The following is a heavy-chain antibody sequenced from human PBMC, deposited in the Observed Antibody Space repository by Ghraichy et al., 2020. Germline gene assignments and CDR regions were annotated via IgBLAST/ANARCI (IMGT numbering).Heavy chain of an antibody. J-gene: IGHJ5*02. CDR3: ARASRGGYCSSTSCYWSNWCDP. D-gene: IGHD2-2*01. Sequence: SQTLSLTCTVSGGSISSYYWSWIRQPPGKGLEWIGYIYYSGSTNYNPSLKSRVTISVDTSKNQFSLKLSSVTAADTAVYYCARASRGGYCSSTSCYWSNWCDPWGQGTLVTVSS. CDR2: IYYSGST. CDR1: GGSISSYY. V-gene: IGHV4-59*01.